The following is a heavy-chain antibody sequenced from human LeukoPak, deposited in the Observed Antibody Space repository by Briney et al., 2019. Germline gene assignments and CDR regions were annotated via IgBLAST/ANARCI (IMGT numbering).Heavy chain of an antibody. CDR3: ARHRKYSDNSGYYYHPEY. CDR1: GYTFTSNW. V-gene: IGHV5-51*01. Sequence: GESLKISCKTSGYTFTSNWIGWVRQMPGKGLEWVGIINPPDSSVRYSPSFQGQVTISADKFIGTAYLQLSSLKASDTAMYYCARHRKYSDNSGYYYHPEYWGRGTLVTVSS. J-gene: IGHJ4*02. D-gene: IGHD3-22*01. CDR2: INPPDSSV.